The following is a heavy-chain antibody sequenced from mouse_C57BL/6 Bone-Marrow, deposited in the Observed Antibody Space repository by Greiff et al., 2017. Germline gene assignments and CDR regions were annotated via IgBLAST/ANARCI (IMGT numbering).Heavy chain of an antibody. V-gene: IGHV1-82*01. J-gene: IGHJ2*01. Sequence: QVQLKESGPELVKPGASVKISCKASGYAFSSSWMNWVKQRPGKGLEWIGRIYPGDGDTNYNGKFKGKATLTADKSSSTAYMQLSSLTSEDSAVYFCASRWGDGSSSFDYWGQGTTLTVSS. CDR2: IYPGDGDT. CDR3: ASRWGDGSSSFDY. D-gene: IGHD1-1*01. CDR1: GYAFSSSW.